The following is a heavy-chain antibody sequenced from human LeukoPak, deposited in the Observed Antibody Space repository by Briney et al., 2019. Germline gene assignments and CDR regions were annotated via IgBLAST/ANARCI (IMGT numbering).Heavy chain of an antibody. CDR1: GFXFSSNG. CDR3: AKGSGGSYYGYFDY. Sequence: PGRSLRLSCAASGFXFSSNGMHWVRQAPGKGLEWVAVISYDGSDNYYVDSVKGRFTISRDNSMHTLYLQMNSLRAEDTAVYYCAKGSGGSYYGYFDYWGQGTLVTVSS. J-gene: IGHJ4*02. CDR2: ISYDGSDN. V-gene: IGHV3-30*18. D-gene: IGHD1-26*01.